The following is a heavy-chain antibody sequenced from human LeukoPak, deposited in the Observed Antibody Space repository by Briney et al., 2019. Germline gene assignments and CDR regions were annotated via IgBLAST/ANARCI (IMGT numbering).Heavy chain of an antibody. CDR3: ARPNYYDSSFDYYYYYMDV. Sequence: GGSLRLSCAASGFTFSSYGMSWVRQAPGKGLEWVSAISGGVGSTYYADSVKGRFTISRDNTNNSLFLQMNSLRAEDTAVYYCARPNYYDSSFDYYYYYMDVWGKGTTVTVSS. D-gene: IGHD3-22*01. CDR1: GFTFSSYG. V-gene: IGHV3-23*01. J-gene: IGHJ6*03. CDR2: ISGGVGST.